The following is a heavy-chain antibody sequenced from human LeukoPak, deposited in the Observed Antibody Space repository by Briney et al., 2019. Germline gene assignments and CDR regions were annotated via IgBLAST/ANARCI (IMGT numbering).Heavy chain of an antibody. D-gene: IGHD5-24*01. J-gene: IGHJ6*03. Sequence: PGGSLRLSCAASGFTVSSNYMSWVRQAPGKGPEWVANINEDGSEKHYVGSVRGRFTISRDNADNSLHLQMNSLRPEDMAVYYCARGETMDVWGKGTTVTVSS. CDR2: INEDGSEK. CDR3: ARGETMDV. CDR1: GFTVSSNY. V-gene: IGHV3-7*01.